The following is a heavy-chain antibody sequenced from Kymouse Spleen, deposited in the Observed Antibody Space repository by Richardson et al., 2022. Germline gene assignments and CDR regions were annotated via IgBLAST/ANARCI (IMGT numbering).Heavy chain of an antibody. CDR2: INHSGST. CDR3: ARGPPLLWFGESHFDY. Sequence: QVQLQQWGAGLLKPSETLSLTCAVYGGSFSGYYWSWIRQPPGKGLEWIGEINHSGSTNYNPSLKSRVTISVDTSKNQFSLKLSSVTAADTAVYYCARGPPLLWFGESHFDYWGQGTLVTVSS. V-gene: IGHV4-34*01. CDR1: GGSFSGYY. D-gene: IGHD3-10*01. J-gene: IGHJ4*02.